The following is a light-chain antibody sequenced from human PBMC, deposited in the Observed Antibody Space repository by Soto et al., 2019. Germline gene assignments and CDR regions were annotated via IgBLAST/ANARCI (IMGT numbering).Light chain of an antibody. CDR2: HAS. CDR3: QQYDNVPLT. J-gene: IGKJ4*01. V-gene: IGKV1-33*01. CDR1: QDITNY. Sequence: DIQMTQSPSSLSASAGDRVSISCQASQDITNYLNWYQQKPGRAPKLLIYHASNLKTGVPSRFSGSKSGTNFNFTISSLQPEDVATYYCQQYDNVPLTFGGGTKVEIK.